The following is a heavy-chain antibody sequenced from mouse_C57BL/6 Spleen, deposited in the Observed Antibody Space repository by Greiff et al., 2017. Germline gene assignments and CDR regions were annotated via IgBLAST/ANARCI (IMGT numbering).Heavy chain of an antibody. Sequence: QVQLKQPGAELVRPGSSVKLSCKASGYTFTSYWMHWVKQRPIQGLEWIGNIDPSDSETHYNQKFKDKATLTVDKSSSTAYMQLSSLTSEDSAVYYCAIIYYYGSSYEGYAMDYWGQGTSVTVSS. D-gene: IGHD1-1*01. V-gene: IGHV1-52*01. CDR2: IDPSDSET. J-gene: IGHJ4*01. CDR1: GYTFTSYW. CDR3: AIIYYYGSSYEGYAMDY.